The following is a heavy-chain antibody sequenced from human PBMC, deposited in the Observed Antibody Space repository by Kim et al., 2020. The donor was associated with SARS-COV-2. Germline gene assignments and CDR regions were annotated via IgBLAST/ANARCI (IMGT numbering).Heavy chain of an antibody. D-gene: IGHD3-22*01. Sequence: GGSLRLSCAASGFTFSSYAMHWVRQAPGKGLEWVAVISYDGSNKYYADSVKGRFTISRDNSKNTLYLQMNSLRAEDTAVYYCARDRNRQYYYDSSGYYSHFDYWGQGTLVTVSS. CDR3: ARDRNRQYYYDSSGYYSHFDY. CDR2: ISYDGSNK. V-gene: IGHV3-30*04. CDR1: GFTFSSYA. J-gene: IGHJ4*02.